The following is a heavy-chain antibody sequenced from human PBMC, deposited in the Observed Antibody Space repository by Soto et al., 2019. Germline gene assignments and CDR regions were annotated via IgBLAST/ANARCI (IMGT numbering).Heavy chain of an antibody. V-gene: IGHV3-30-3*01. Sequence: QVQLVESGGGVVQPGRSLRLSCAASGFTFSSYAMHWVRQAPGKGLEWVAVISYDGSNKYYADSVKGRFTISRDNSKNTLYLQMNSLRAEDTAVYYCAREGGSGSYYNLVGAFCDYWGQGTLVTVSS. D-gene: IGHD3-10*01. CDR3: AREGGSGSYYNLVGAFCDY. CDR1: GFTFSSYA. J-gene: IGHJ4*02. CDR2: ISYDGSNK.